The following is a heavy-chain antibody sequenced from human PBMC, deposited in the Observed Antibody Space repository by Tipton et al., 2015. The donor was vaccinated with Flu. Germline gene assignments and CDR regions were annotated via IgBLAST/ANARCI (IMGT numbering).Heavy chain of an antibody. D-gene: IGHD3-22*01. J-gene: IGHJ4*02. CDR1: GSSISSGNYF. CDR3: ARVGPDSSGLD. CDR2: MYTTGTT. Sequence: TLSLTCTVSGSSISSGNYFWSWIRQPAGKGLEWIGRMYTTGTTKYNPSLKSRVTMSIDTSKKQFSLKLTSVTAADTAMYYCARVGPDSSGLDWGQGTRVTVSS. V-gene: IGHV4-61*02.